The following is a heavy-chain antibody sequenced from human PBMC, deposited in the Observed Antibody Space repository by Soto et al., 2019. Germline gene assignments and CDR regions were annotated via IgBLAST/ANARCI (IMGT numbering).Heavy chain of an antibody. D-gene: IGHD6-19*01. J-gene: IGHJ3*02. CDR1: GYSFTSYW. CDR2: IYPGDSDT. CDR3: AIGIAVAAQNDAFDI. V-gene: IGHV5-51*01. Sequence: PGESLKISCKGSGYSFTSYWIGWVRQMPGKGLEWMGIIYPGDSDTRYSPSFQGQVTISADKSISTAYLQWSSLKASDTAMYYCAIGIAVAAQNDAFDIWGQGTMVTVSS.